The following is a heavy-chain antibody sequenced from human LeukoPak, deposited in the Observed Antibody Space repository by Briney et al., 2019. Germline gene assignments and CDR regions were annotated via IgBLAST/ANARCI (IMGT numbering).Heavy chain of an antibody. Sequence: GSLRLSCAASGFTFSSYWMSWVRQAPGKGLEWVANIKQDGSEKYYVDSVKGRVTISRDNSKSTVYLQMNSLRAEDTAVYYCAKDLAWGWFDPWGQGTLVTVSS. V-gene: IGHV3-7*03. D-gene: IGHD3-16*01. J-gene: IGHJ5*02. CDR2: IKQDGSEK. CDR1: GFTFSSYW. CDR3: AKDLAWGWFDP.